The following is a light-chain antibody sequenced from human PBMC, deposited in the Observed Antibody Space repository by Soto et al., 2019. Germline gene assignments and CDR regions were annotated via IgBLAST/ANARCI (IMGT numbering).Light chain of an antibody. V-gene: IGKV3-15*01. CDR2: GAS. CDR3: QQYNKWPWT. CDR1: QGVSSS. J-gene: IGKJ1*01. Sequence: EIVMTQSPATLSMSPGERVTLSCRASQGVSSSLAWNQQKPGQAPRLLIYGASTRATGVPDRFSGSGSGTEFTLTISSLQSEDFAVYYCQQYNKWPWTFGQGTKVEIK.